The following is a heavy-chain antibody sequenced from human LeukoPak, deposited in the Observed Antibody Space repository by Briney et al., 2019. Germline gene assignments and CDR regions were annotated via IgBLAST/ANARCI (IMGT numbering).Heavy chain of an antibody. V-gene: IGHV4-59*01. CDR3: ARKMGDSIDY. Sequence: SETLSLTCTVSGGSISRYYWSWIRQPPGKGLEWIGYIYYSGSTDYNPSLKSRVTISVDTSKNQFSLKLSSVTAADTAVYYCARKMGDSIDYWGQGTLVTVSS. D-gene: IGHD3-16*01. CDR1: GGSISRYY. J-gene: IGHJ4*02. CDR2: IYYSGST.